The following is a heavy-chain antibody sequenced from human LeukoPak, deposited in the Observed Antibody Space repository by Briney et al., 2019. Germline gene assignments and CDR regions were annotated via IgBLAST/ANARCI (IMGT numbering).Heavy chain of an antibody. J-gene: IGHJ6*03. CDR3: ATLSVGATGWRDYYYYYMDV. Sequence: GASVKVSCKVSGYTLSELSMHWVRQAPGKGLEWMGGFDPEDGETIYAQKFQGRVTMTEDTSTDTAYMELSSLRSEDTAVYYCATLSVGATGWRDYYYYYMDVWGKGTTVTVSS. V-gene: IGHV1-24*01. CDR2: FDPEDGET. D-gene: IGHD1-26*01. CDR1: GYTLSELS.